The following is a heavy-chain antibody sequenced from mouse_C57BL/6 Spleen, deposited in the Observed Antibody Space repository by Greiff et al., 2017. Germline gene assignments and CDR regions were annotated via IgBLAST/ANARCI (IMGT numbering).Heavy chain of an antibody. J-gene: IGHJ3*01. CDR3: ARQELYFAY. CDR1: GFPFSSYG. V-gene: IGHV5-6*02. CDR2: ISSGGSYT. Sequence: DVMLVESGGDLVKPGGSLKLSCAASGFPFSSYGMSWVRQTPDKRLAWVATISSGGSYTYYPDSVKGRFPISRDNAKNTLYLQMSSLKSEDTAMYYCARQELYFAYWGQGTLVTVSA.